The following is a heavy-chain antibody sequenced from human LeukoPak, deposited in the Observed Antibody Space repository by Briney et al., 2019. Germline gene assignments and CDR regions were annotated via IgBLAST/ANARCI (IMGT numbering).Heavy chain of an antibody. D-gene: IGHD2-2*01. CDR3: ARLTPQYCSSTSCSLYYYYYYGMDV. CDR2: INHSGST. CDR1: GGSFSGYY. V-gene: IGHV4-34*01. J-gene: IGHJ6*02. Sequence: PSETLSLTCAVYGGSFSGYYWSWIRQPPGKGLEWIGEINHSGSTNYNPSLKSRVTISVDTSKNQFSLKLSSVAAADTAVYYCARLTPQYCSSTSCSLYYYYYYGMDVWGQGTTVTVSS.